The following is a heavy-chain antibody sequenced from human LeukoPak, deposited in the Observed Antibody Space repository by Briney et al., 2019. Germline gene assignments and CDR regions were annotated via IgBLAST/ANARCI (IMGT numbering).Heavy chain of an antibody. CDR1: GYISTNYG. Sequence: GASVKVSCKASGYISTNYGISWVRQAPGQGLEWMGWISVYNGDTIYAQNLQGRVAMTTDTSTTTAYMELRSLTSDDTAVYYCARDPPKYDGRPSNDHFDYWGQGTLVTVSS. J-gene: IGHJ4*02. V-gene: IGHV1-18*01. D-gene: IGHD3-22*01. CDR3: ARDPPKYDGRPSNDHFDY. CDR2: ISVYNGDT.